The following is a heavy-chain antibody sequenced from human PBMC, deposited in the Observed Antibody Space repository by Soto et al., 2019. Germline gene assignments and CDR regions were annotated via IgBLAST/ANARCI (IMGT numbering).Heavy chain of an antibody. Sequence: QVQLVESGGGVVQPGRSLRLSCSASGFIFGTYGMDWVRQAPGKGLEWVALISYDGNKEFYADSVKGRFTISRDNSRNTLYLHMNSLKPEDTAIYYCAKETATSVDYYYFYGLDVWGPGTTVSVSS. V-gene: IGHV3-30*18. J-gene: IGHJ6*02. D-gene: IGHD1-1*01. CDR1: GFIFGTYG. CDR3: AKETATSVDYYYFYGLDV. CDR2: ISYDGNKE.